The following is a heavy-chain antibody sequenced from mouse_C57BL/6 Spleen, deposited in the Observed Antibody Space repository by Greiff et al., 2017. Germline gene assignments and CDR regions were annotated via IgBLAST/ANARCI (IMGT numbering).Heavy chain of an antibody. CDR2: IRSKSSNYAT. J-gene: IGHJ3*01. Sequence: EVQLVESGGGLVQPKGSLKLSCAASGFTFNTYAMHWVRQAPGKGLEWVARIRSKSSNYATYYADSVKDRFTISRDDSQSMLYLQMNNLKTEDTAMYYCVRDLNYYGSSSFAYWGQGTLVTVSA. D-gene: IGHD1-1*01. CDR1: GFTFNTYA. V-gene: IGHV10-3*01. CDR3: VRDLNYYGSSSFAY.